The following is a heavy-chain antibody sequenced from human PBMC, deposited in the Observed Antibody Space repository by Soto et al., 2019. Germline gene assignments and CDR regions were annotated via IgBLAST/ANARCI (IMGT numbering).Heavy chain of an antibody. Sequence: QVQLVESGGGVVQPGRSLRLSCEASGFTFSNYGMHWVRQAPGKGLEWVAVIWNDGTSRYYADSVKGRFTISRDNSKNTLFLQMNNLRAEDTAVYYCARPDIVAAIGGALDCWGQGTRVTVSS. CDR2: IWNDGTSR. CDR3: ARPDIVAAIGGALDC. J-gene: IGHJ4*02. CDR1: GFTFSNYG. D-gene: IGHD5-12*01. V-gene: IGHV3-33*01.